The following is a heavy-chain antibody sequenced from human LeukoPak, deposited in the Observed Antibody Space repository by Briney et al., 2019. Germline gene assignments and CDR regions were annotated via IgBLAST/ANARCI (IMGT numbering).Heavy chain of an antibody. CDR1: GFTVSSNY. V-gene: IGHV3-53*04. CDR3: ARVGGLDAFDI. Sequence: GGSLRLSCAASGFTVSSNYMSWVRQAPGKGXECVSVIYSGGSTYYTDSVKGRFTISRHNSQNTLFLQMNSLRAEDTAVYYCARVGGLDAFDIWGQGTMVTVSS. CDR2: IYSGGST. D-gene: IGHD1-26*01. J-gene: IGHJ3*02.